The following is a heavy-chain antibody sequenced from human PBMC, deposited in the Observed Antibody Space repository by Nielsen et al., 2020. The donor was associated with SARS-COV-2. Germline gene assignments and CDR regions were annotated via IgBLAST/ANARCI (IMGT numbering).Heavy chain of an antibody. CDR3: ARDCSCGLGSSPSYYFDY. CDR2: IYHRGST. CDR1: GGSISSNNW. J-gene: IGHJ4*02. V-gene: IGHV4-4*02. Sequence: SETLSLTCAVSGGSISSNNWWSWVRKPPGKGLEWIGEIYHRGSTNYSPSLKTRVTISVDKSKNQFSLELRSVTAADTAVYYCARDCSCGLGSSPSYYFDYWGQGTLVTVSS. D-gene: IGHD7-27*01.